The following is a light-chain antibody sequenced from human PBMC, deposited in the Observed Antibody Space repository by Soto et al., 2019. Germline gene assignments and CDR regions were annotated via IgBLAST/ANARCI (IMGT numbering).Light chain of an antibody. J-gene: IGKJ4*01. CDR3: QNYYNYKLT. Sequence: AIRMTQSPSSLSASSGDRVTITCRASQRISTYLAWYQQKPGKAPKLLISSASTLQSDVPSRFSGSGSGTDFTLTISRLQSEDFATYYCQNYYNYKLTSGGGTKV. V-gene: IGKV1-8*01. CDR1: QRISTY. CDR2: SAS.